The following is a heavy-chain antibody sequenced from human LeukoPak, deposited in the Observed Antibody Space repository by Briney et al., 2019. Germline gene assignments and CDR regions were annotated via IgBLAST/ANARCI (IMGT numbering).Heavy chain of an antibody. Sequence: GGSLTLSFLSSGFTHNLASMSWVRQAPGKGLEWLGRIHGIVQGGTTDYAAVVSGRFTISRDDSKTTLFLEMQRLTTEDTGIYYCTTGGPCTGHTCWSVGDWGRGTLVTVAS. CDR3: TTGGPCTGHTCWSVGD. D-gene: IGHD2-8*02. J-gene: IGHJ4*02. CDR2: IHGIVQGGTT. CDR1: GFTHNLAS. V-gene: IGHV3-15*01.